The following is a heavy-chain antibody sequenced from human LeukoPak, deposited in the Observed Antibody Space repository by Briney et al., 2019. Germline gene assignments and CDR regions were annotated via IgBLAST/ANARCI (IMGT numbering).Heavy chain of an antibody. Sequence: GGPQRLSCAASGFIASSNYMSWLRQARGRGLGGVSVFYSGGSSNYGASVKGRVTISRDNSKNTLYFQTPSRRAEDTAVYYCARGTFYGGNSPFAFDIWGQGTMVTVSS. CDR3: ARGTFYGGNSPFAFDI. CDR1: GFIASSNY. CDR2: FYSGGSS. D-gene: IGHD4-23*01. J-gene: IGHJ3*02. V-gene: IGHV3-53*01.